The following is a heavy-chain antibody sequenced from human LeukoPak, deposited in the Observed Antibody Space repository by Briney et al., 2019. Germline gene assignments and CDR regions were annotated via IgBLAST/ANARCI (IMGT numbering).Heavy chain of an antibody. Sequence: PGGSLRLSCAASGFTFSNYEMNWVRQAPGKGLEWVSSISSSSSYIYYADSVKGRFTISRDNAKNSLYLQMNSLRAEDTAVYYCARGDAFSGDHWGQGTLVTVSS. V-gene: IGHV3-21*01. J-gene: IGHJ4*02. CDR2: ISSSSSYI. CDR1: GFTFSNYE. D-gene: IGHD3-16*01. CDR3: ARGDAFSGDH.